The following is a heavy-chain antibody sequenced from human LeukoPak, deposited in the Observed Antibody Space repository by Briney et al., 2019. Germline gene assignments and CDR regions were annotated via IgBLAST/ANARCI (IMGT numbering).Heavy chain of an antibody. CDR1: GFTFSSYE. Sequence: GGSLRLSCAASGFTFSSYEMNWVRQAPGKGLEWISYISSSGSTMYYADSVKGRFTISRDNAKNSLYLQMNSLRAEDTAIYYCESSSWYALDYWGQGTLVTVSS. CDR2: ISSSGSTM. CDR3: ESSSWYALDY. V-gene: IGHV3-48*03. D-gene: IGHD6-13*01. J-gene: IGHJ4*02.